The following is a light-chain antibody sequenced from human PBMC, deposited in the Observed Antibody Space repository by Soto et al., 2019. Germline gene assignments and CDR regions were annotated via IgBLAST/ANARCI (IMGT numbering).Light chain of an antibody. J-gene: IGLJ1*01. V-gene: IGLV2-8*01. CDR2: EVN. Sequence: QSALTQPPSASGSPGQSVTISCTGTSIDVGGYNYVSWYQQHPGKAPKLMVYEVNKRPSGVPDRFSGSKSGNTASLTVSGLQAEDEADYYCTSYAGGNNVFGTGTKLTVL. CDR1: SIDVGGYNY. CDR3: TSYAGGNNV.